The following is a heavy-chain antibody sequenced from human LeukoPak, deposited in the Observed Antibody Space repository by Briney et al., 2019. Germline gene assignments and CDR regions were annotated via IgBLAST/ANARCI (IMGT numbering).Heavy chain of an antibody. CDR1: GGSISSYY. CDR3: ARGDSGSFSQFDC. J-gene: IGHJ4*02. D-gene: IGHD1-26*01. V-gene: IGHV4-59*01. Sequence: SETLSLTCNVSGGSISSYYWSWIRQPPGKGLEWIGYVYYSGSTNYNPSLKSRVTISVDTSKNQFSLKLTSVTAADTAVYYCARGDSGSFSQFDCWGQGTLVTVSS. CDR2: VYYSGST.